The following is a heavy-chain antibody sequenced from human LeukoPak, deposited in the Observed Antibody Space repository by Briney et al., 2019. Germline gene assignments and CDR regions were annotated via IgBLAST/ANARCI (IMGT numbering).Heavy chain of an antibody. J-gene: IGHJ4*02. CDR1: GYTFSTHD. CDR2: MNPNSGNT. V-gene: IGHV1-8*01. D-gene: IGHD1-1*01. Sequence: GASVKVSCKASGYTFSTHDINWVRQATGQGLEWMGWMNPNSGNTGYAQKFQGRVTMTRSTSITTAYMELSSLTSEDTAVYYCARGTEARDYWGQGTLVTVSS. CDR3: ARGTEARDY.